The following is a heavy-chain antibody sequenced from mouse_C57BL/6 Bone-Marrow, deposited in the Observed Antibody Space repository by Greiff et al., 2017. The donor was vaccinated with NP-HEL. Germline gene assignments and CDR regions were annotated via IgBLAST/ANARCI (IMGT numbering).Heavy chain of an antibody. CDR2: ISGGGGNT. V-gene: IGHV5-9*01. Sequence: DVKLVESGGGLVKPGGSLKLSCAASGFTFSSYTMSWVRQTPEKRLEWVATISGGGGNTYYPDSVKGRFTISRDNAKNTLYLQMSSLRSEDTALYYCARLPAYYSNFDYWGQGTTLTVSS. D-gene: IGHD2-5*01. CDR3: ARLPAYYSNFDY. CDR1: GFTFSSYT. J-gene: IGHJ2*01.